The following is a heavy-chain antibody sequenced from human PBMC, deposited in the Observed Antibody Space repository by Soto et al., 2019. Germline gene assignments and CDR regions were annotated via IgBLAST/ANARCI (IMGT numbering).Heavy chain of an antibody. D-gene: IGHD2-2*01. CDR1: GFPFSSYV. Sequence: EVQLLASGGGLVARGGSLRLTGAAAGFPFSSYVMAWCRQSPEKGLGWVSGIGGGGSNTFYADSGKGRFTISRDNSKTTLLLQMNSLGAEDTAVYYCATDRNKCSSSLRGRYSDYWGQGT. V-gene: IGHV3-23*01. CDR3: ATDRNKCSSSLRGRYSDY. J-gene: IGHJ4*02. CDR2: IGGGGSNT.